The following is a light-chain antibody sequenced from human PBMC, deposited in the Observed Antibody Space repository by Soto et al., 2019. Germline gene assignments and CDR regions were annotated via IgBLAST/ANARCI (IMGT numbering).Light chain of an antibody. Sequence: EVVLTPSPVTLSFSPGEKATLSCRASQCVSGSDLAWFQQKPCQAPRLLIYGASSRATGIPDRFSGSGSGTDFTLTISRLEPEDFAVYYCQQYGSSPFWTFGQGTKVDIK. J-gene: IGKJ1*01. V-gene: IGKV3-20*01. CDR2: GAS. CDR3: QQYGSSPFWT. CDR1: QCVSGSD.